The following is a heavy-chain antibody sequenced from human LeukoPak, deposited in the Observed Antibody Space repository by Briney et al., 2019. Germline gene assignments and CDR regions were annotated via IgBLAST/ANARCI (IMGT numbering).Heavy chain of an antibody. CDR1: GFTFSSYS. CDR3: AREYSSSWYYFDY. D-gene: IGHD6-13*01. CDR2: ISSSSYI. J-gene: IGHJ4*02. Sequence: GGSLRLSCAASGFTFSSYSMNWVRQAPGKGLEWVSSISSSSYIYYADSVKGRFTISRDNAKNSLYLQMNSLRAEDTAVYYCAREYSSSWYYFDYWGQGTLVTVSS. V-gene: IGHV3-21*01.